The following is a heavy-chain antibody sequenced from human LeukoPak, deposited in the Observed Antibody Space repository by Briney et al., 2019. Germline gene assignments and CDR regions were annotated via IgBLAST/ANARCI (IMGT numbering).Heavy chain of an antibody. CDR3: ARGGGLDV. CDR1: GFTFSSYW. Sequence: GGSLRLSCAASGFTFSSYWMNWARQAPGKGLEWVASINHNGNVNYYVDSVKGRFTISRDNAKNSLYLQMSNLRVEDTAVYFCARGGGLDVWGQGATVTVSS. V-gene: IGHV3-7*03. J-gene: IGHJ6*02. D-gene: IGHD3-16*01. CDR2: INHNGNVN.